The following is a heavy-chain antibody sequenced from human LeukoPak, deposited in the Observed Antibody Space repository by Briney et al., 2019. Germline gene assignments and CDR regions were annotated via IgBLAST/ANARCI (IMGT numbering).Heavy chain of an antibody. CDR2: ISSSNYI. Sequence: GGSLRLSCVTSGFTFSAYNMNWVRQAPGQGLEWVSCISSSNYIYYADSVKGRFTISRDNAKNSLYLQMNSLRAEDTAVYYCARDEGVSFDYWGQGTLVTVSS. J-gene: IGHJ4*02. CDR3: ARDEGVSFDY. CDR1: GFTFSAYN. V-gene: IGHV3-69-1*01.